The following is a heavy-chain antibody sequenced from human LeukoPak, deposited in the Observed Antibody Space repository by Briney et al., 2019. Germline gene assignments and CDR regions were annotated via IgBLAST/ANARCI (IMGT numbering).Heavy chain of an antibody. CDR2: ISSSSSTI. J-gene: IGHJ5*02. D-gene: IGHD5-24*01. V-gene: IGHV3-48*04. CDR3: ARRPGGMATTRGWFDP. CDR1: GFTFSSYS. Sequence: GGSLRLSCAASGFTFSSYSMSWVRQAPGKGLEWFSYISSSSSTIYYADSEKGRFTISRDNAKNSLYLQMNSLRAEDTAVYYCARRPGGMATTRGWFDPWGQGTLVTVSS.